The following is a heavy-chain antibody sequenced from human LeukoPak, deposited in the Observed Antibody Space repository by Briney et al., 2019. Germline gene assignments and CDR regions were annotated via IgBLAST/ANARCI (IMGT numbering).Heavy chain of an antibody. D-gene: IGHD3-10*01. Sequence: PSETLSLTCTVSGGSISSYYWSWFRQPPGKGLEWIGYIYYSGSTNYNPSLKSRVTISVDTSKNQFSLKLSSVTAADTAVYYCARGDYYLWGQGTLVTVSS. CDR3: ARGDYYL. CDR1: GGSISSYY. J-gene: IGHJ5*02. V-gene: IGHV4-59*01. CDR2: IYYSGST.